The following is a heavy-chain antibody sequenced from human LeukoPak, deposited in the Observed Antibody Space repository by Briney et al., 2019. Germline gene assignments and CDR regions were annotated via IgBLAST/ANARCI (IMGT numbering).Heavy chain of an antibody. CDR3: ARHYGSGSYHQYYYYYYMDV. Sequence: ASVKVSCKASGGTFSSYAISWVRQAPGRGLEWMGGIIPIFGTANYAQKFQGRVTITTDESTSTAYMELSSLRSEDTAVYYCARHYGSGSYHQYYYYYYMDVWGKGTTVTVSS. J-gene: IGHJ6*03. CDR2: IIPIFGTA. CDR1: GGTFSSYA. V-gene: IGHV1-69*05. D-gene: IGHD3-10*01.